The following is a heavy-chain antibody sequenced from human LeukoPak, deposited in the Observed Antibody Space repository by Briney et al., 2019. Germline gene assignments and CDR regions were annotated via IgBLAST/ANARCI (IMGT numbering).Heavy chain of an antibody. CDR2: IYYSGST. J-gene: IGHJ4*02. V-gene: IGHV4-30-4*08. CDR3: ARGLIAAAGTFDY. CDR1: GGSISSGDYY. Sequence: SETLSLTCTVSGGSISSGDYYWSWIRQPPGKGLEWIGYIYYSGSTYYNPSLESRVTISVDTSKNQFSLKLSSVTAADTAVYYCARGLIAAAGTFDYWGQGTLVTVSS. D-gene: IGHD6-13*01.